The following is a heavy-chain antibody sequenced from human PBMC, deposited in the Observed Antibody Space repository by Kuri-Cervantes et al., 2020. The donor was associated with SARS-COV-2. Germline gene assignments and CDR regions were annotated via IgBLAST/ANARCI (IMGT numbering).Heavy chain of an antibody. CDR1: GGSFSGYY. D-gene: IGHD2-2*01. J-gene: IGHJ6*03. V-gene: IGHV4-34*01. CDR2: INDSGST. CDR3: ARGKIVVVPAPILGLGPYYSSYYMDV. Sequence: ESLKISCAVYGGSFSGYYWSWIRQPPGKGLEWIGEINDSGSTNYNPSLKSRVTISVDTSNKQFSLNLSSVTAADTAVYSCARGKIVVVPAPILGLGPYYSSYYMDVWGKGNTVNGAS.